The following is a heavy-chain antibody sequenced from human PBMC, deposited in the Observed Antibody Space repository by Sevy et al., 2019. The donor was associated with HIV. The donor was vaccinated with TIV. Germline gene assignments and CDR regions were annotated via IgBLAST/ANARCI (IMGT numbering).Heavy chain of an antibody. Sequence: GESLKIFCAASGFTFSSYAMSWVRQAPGKGLEWVSAISGSGGSTYYADSVKGRFTISRDNSKNTLYLQMNSLRAEDTAVYYCANYYDSSGYYYGAHDYWGQGTLVTVSS. CDR3: ANYYDSSGYYYGAHDY. J-gene: IGHJ4*02. D-gene: IGHD3-22*01. V-gene: IGHV3-23*01. CDR1: GFTFSSYA. CDR2: ISGSGGST.